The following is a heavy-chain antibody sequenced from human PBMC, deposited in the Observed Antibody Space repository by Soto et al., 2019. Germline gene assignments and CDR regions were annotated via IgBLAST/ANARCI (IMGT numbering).Heavy chain of an antibody. D-gene: IGHD5-18*01. J-gene: IGHJ4*02. CDR3: ARDQPGYSYGYGLGY. V-gene: IGHV3-21*01. Sequence: EVQLVESGGGLVKPGGSLRLSCAPSGFTYNRYSKNWVRQAPGKGLEWVSSISSSSSYIYYADSVKGRFTISRDNAKNSLYLQMNSLRAEDTAVYYCARDQPGYSYGYGLGYWGQGTLVTVSS. CDR2: ISSSSSYI. CDR1: GFTYNRYS.